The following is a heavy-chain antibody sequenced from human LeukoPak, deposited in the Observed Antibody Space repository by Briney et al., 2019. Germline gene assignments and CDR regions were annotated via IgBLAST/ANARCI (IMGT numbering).Heavy chain of an antibody. CDR1: GFTFSTYA. V-gene: IGHV3-21*04. CDR3: ARDLTMVRGYYYYGMDV. D-gene: IGHD3-10*01. Sequence: GGSLRLSCAASGFTFSTYAMHWVRQAPGKGLEWVAFYADSVKGRFTISRDNAKNSLYLQMNSLRAEDTAVYYCARDLTMVRGYYYYGMDVWGQGTTVTVSS. J-gene: IGHJ6*02.